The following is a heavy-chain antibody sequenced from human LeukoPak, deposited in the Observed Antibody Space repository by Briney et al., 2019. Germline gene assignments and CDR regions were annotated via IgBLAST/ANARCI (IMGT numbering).Heavy chain of an antibody. CDR3: ARDTLGWFDP. CDR2: IYTSGST. J-gene: IGHJ5*02. V-gene: IGHV4-61*02. D-gene: IGHD7-27*01. CDR1: GGSISSGSYY. Sequence: SQTLSPTCTVSGGSISSGSYYWSWVRQPAGKGLEWIGRIYTSGSTNYNPSLKSRVTISVDTSKNQFSLKLSSVTAADTAVYYCARDTLGWFDPWGQGTLVTVSS.